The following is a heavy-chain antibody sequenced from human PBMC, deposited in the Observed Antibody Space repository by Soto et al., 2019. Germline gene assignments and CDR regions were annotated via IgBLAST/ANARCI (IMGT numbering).Heavy chain of an antibody. CDR2: TGSGTGPG. J-gene: IGHJ4*02. CDR1: GGSLSTNP. V-gene: IGHV1-69*06. Sequence: GASVKVSCKASGGSLSTNPISWVRQAPGQGLEWMGGTGSGTGPGNHAQKLQGRLTVTADKSTSTVYMELTNLSSEDTAVYYCARRDSGGFYRFFDNWGQGTLVTVSS. D-gene: IGHD2-15*01. CDR3: ARRDSGGFYRFFDN.